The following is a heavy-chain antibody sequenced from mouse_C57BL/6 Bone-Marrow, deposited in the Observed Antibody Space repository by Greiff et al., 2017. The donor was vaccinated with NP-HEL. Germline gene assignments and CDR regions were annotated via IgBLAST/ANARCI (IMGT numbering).Heavy chain of an antibody. V-gene: IGHV1-54*01. J-gene: IGHJ1*03. CDR3: ARGGIYYGLYWYFDV. CDR2: INPGSGGT. D-gene: IGHD1-2*01. Sequence: VQLVESGAELVRPGTSVKVSCKASGYAFTNYLIEWVKQRPGQGLEWIGVINPGSGGTNYNEKFKGKATLTADKSSSTAYMQLSSLTSEDSAVYFCARGGIYYGLYWYFDVWGTGTTVTVSS. CDR1: GYAFTNYL.